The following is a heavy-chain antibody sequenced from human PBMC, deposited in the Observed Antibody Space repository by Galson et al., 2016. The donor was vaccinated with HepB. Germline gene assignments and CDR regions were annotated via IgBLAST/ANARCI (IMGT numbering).Heavy chain of an antibody. V-gene: IGHV4-38-2*02. Sequence: SETLSLTCTVSSHSITTGYYWAWIRQPPGRGLEWIGSIYHGGSTDYNPSLNSRVTMSIDTSKNQFSPQLSSVAAADTAIYYCVREGAGMVRGLDGWGQGTLVTVSS. J-gene: IGHJ4*02. CDR3: VREGAGMVRGLDG. D-gene: IGHD3-10*01. CDR1: SHSITTGYY. CDR2: IYHGGST.